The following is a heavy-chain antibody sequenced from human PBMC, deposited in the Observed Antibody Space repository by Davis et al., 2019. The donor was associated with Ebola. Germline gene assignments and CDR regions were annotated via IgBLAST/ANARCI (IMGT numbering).Heavy chain of an antibody. V-gene: IGHV3-30*02. CDR3: AREEVVGAIAY. J-gene: IGHJ4*02. Sequence: GESLKISCSASGFTFTSYGMHWVRQAPGKGLEWVTFIRYDGSNKYYAASVKGRFTISKDNSKNTLYLQMNSLRAEDTAVYYCAREEVVGAIAYWGQGTLVTVSS. D-gene: IGHD1-26*01. CDR2: IRYDGSNK. CDR1: GFTFTSYG.